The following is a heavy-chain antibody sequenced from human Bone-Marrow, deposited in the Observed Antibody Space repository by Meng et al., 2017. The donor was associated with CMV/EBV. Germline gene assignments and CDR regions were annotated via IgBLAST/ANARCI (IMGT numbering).Heavy chain of an antibody. D-gene: IGHD2-2*01. CDR1: GFTFSSYA. CDR3: ARDRIVVVPAADHYYYYGMDV. V-gene: IGHV3-48*03. Sequence: GGSLRLSCAASGFTFSSYAMSWVRQAPGKGLEWVSYISSSGSTIYYADSVKGRFTISRDNAKNSLYLQMNSLRAEDTAVYYCARDRIVVVPAADHYYYYGMDVWGQGTTVTVSS. J-gene: IGHJ6*02. CDR2: ISSSGSTI.